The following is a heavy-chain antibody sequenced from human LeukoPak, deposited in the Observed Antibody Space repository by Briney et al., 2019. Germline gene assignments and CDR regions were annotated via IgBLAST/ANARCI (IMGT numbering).Heavy chain of an antibody. J-gene: IGHJ5*02. CDR1: GVSFSGYY. CDR2: INHSGST. D-gene: IGHD3-10*01. Sequence: PSETLSLTCAVYGVSFSGYYWSWIRQPPGKGLEWIGEINHSGSTNYNPSLKSRVAISVETYKNQFSLKLSSVTAADTAVYYCARRLSAITMVRGTKGGFDPWGQGTLVTVSS. V-gene: IGHV4-34*01. CDR3: ARRLSAITMVRGTKGGFDP.